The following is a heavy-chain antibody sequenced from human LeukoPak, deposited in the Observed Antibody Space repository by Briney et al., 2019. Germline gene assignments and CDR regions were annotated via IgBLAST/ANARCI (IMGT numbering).Heavy chain of an antibody. D-gene: IGHD7-27*01. Sequence: GGSLRLSCAASGFTFSSYSMNWVREAPGKGLEWVSYISSSSSTIYYADSVKGRFTISRDNAKNSLYLQMNSLRAEDTAVYYCARERLGMGTYFDYWGQGTLVTVSS. CDR1: GFTFSSYS. CDR2: ISSSSSTI. CDR3: ARERLGMGTYFDY. J-gene: IGHJ4*02. V-gene: IGHV3-48*04.